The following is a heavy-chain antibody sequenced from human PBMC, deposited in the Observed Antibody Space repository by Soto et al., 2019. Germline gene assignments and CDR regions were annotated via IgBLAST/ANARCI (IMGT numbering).Heavy chain of an antibody. J-gene: IGHJ6*02. CDR1: GFTFTSSA. D-gene: IGHD2-15*01. CDR2: IVVGSGNT. Sequence: ASVKVSCKASGFTFTSSAVQWVRQARGQRLEWIGWIVVGSGNTNYAQKFQERVTITRDMSTSTAYMELSSLRSEDTAVYYCAGALIGVVPRYYYYGMDVWGQGTTVTVSS. CDR3: AGALIGVVPRYYYYGMDV. V-gene: IGHV1-58*01.